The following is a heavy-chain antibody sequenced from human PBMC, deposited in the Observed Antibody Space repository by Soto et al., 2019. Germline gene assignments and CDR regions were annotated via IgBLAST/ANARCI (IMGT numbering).Heavy chain of an antibody. CDR1: GGSISSSSYY. V-gene: IGHV4-39*01. D-gene: IGHD7-27*01. Sequence: SETLSLTCIVSGGSISSSSYYWGWIRQPPGKGLEWIGSIYYSGSTNYNPSLKSRVTMSVDTSKKQFSLKLSSVTAADTAVYSCARHGDSSDAFDMWGQGTMVTVSS. J-gene: IGHJ3*02. CDR3: ARHGDSSDAFDM. CDR2: IYYSGST.